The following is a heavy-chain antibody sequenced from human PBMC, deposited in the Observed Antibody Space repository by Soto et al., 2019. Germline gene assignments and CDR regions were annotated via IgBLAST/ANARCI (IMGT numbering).Heavy chain of an antibody. Sequence: SETLSLTCTVSGGSISSYYWSWIRQPPGKGLEWIGYIYYSGSTNYNPSLKSRVTISVDTSKNQFSLKLSSVTAADTAVYYCARTRYGDYFDYWGQGTLVTVSS. J-gene: IGHJ4*02. CDR1: GGSISSYY. CDR3: ARTRYGDYFDY. CDR2: IYYSGST. V-gene: IGHV4-59*01. D-gene: IGHD4-17*01.